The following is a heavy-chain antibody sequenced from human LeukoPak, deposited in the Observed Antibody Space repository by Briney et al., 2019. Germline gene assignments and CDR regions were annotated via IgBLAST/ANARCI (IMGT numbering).Heavy chain of an antibody. J-gene: IGHJ4*02. CDR2: IKQDGSEK. V-gene: IGHV3-7*01. CDR1: GFTFSSYW. CDR3: ARGGMAAAGPVRTGYFDY. Sequence: PGGSLRLSYAASGFTFSSYWMSWVRQAPGKGLEWVANIKQDGSEKYYVDSVKGRFTISRDNAKNSLYLQMNSLRAEDTAVYYCARGGMAAAGPVRTGYFDYWGQGTLVTVSS. D-gene: IGHD6-13*01.